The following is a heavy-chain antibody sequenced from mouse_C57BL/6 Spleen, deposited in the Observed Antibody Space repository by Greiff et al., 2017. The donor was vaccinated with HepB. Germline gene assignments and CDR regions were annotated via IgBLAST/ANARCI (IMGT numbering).Heavy chain of an antibody. V-gene: IGHV1-50*01. D-gene: IGHD1-1*01. CDR3: ARAHYYGSSPYAMDY. CDR2: IDPSDSYT. J-gene: IGHJ4*01. Sequence: VQLQQPGAELVKPGASVKLSCKASGYTFTSYWMQWVKQRPGQGLEWIGEIDPSDSYTNYNQKFKDKATLTVDTSSSTAYMQLSSLTSEYSAFYYGARAHYYGSSPYAMDYWGQGTSVTVSS. CDR1: GYTFTSYW.